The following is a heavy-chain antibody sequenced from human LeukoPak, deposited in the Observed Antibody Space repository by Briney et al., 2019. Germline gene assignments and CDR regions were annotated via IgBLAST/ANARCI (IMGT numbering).Heavy chain of an antibody. V-gene: IGHV4-59*01. CDR2: IYYSGST. Sequence: SETLSLTCTVSGGSISSYYWSWIRQAPGKGLEWIGYIYYSGSTNYNPSLKSRVTISVDTSKNQFSLKLSSVTAADTAVYYCARGRGYSYGTPFDYWGQGTLVTVSS. CDR3: ARGRGYSYGTPFDY. J-gene: IGHJ4*02. CDR1: GGSISSYY. D-gene: IGHD5-18*01.